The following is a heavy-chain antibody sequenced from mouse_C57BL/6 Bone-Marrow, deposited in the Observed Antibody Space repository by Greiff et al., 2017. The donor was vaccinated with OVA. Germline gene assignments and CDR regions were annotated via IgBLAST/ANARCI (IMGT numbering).Heavy chain of an antibody. J-gene: IGHJ4*01. V-gene: IGHV1-26*01. CDR1: GYTFTDYY. D-gene: IGHD4-1*01. CDR2: INPNNGGT. Sequence: EVQLQQSGPELVKPGASVKISCKASGYTFTDYYMNWVKQSHGKSLEWIGDINPNNGGTSYNQKFKGKATLTVDKSSSTAYMELRSLTSEDAAVYYCARETGTNYAMDDWGQGTSVTVSS. CDR3: ARETGTNYAMDD.